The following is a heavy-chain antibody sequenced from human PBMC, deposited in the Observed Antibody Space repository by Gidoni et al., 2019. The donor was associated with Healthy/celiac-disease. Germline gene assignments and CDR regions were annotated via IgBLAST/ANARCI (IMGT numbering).Heavy chain of an antibody. D-gene: IGHD3-3*01. CDR1: GGSFSGYY. CDR3: ARIYPRFFGVVIIGYNWFDP. Sequence: GGSFSGYYWSWIRQPPGKGLEWIGEINHSGSTNYNPSLKSRVTISVDTSKNQFSLKLSSVTAADTAVYYCARIYPRFFGVVIIGYNWFDPWGQGTLVTVSS. CDR2: INHSGST. J-gene: IGHJ5*02. V-gene: IGHV4-34*01.